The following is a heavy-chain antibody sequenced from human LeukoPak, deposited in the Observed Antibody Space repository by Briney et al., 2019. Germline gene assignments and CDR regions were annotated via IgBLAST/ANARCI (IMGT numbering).Heavy chain of an antibody. CDR1: GGSISSTSYH. V-gene: IGHV4-39*01. CDR2: VYYTGSA. CDR3: ARYASGSYYWFDP. J-gene: IGHJ5*02. D-gene: IGHD3-10*01. Sequence: NTSETLSLTCTVSGGSISSTSYHWAWIHQPPGKGLEWIATVYYTGSAYYNPSLKSRVTISVDTSKSQFSLKLSSVTTADTALYYCARYASGSYYWFDPWGQGTLVTVSS.